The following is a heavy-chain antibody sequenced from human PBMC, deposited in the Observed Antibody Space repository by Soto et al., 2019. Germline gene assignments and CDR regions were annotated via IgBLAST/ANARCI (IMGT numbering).Heavy chain of an antibody. V-gene: IGHV3-23*01. CDR3: ASWVGGDYYYYYGMDV. D-gene: IGHD3-10*01. J-gene: IGHJ6*02. CDR2: ISGSGGST. CDR1: GFTFSSYA. Sequence: GGSLRLSCAASGFTFSSYAMSWVRQAPGKGLEWVSAISGSGGSTYYADSVKGRFTISRDNSKNTLYLQMNSLRAEDTAVYYCASWVGGDYYYYYGMDVWGQGTTVTVSS.